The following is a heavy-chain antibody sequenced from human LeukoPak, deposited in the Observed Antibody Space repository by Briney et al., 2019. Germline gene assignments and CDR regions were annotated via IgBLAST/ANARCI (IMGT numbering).Heavy chain of an antibody. Sequence: PGGSLRLSRAAPGFTFDDYAMHWVRQAPGKGLEWVSGISWNSGSIGYADSVKGRFAISRDNAKNSLYLQMNSLRAEDMALYYCAKSTRSGWYGDYAFDIWGQGTMVTVSS. J-gene: IGHJ3*02. CDR1: GFTFDDYA. CDR3: AKSTRSGWYGDYAFDI. CDR2: ISWNSGSI. D-gene: IGHD6-19*01. V-gene: IGHV3-9*03.